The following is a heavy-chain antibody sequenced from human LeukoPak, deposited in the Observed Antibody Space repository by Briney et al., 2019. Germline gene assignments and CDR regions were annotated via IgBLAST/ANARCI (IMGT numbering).Heavy chain of an antibody. D-gene: IGHD6-13*01. J-gene: IGHJ6*02. V-gene: IGHV1-18*01. CDR2: ISAYNGNT. CDR1: GYTFANYG. Sequence: ASVKVSCKASGYTFANYGINWVRQAPGQGLEWMGWISAYNGNTNYAQKFQGRVTMTTDTSTSTAYMDLRSLRSDDTAVYYCATEDRIAAAGTGGKDYYYGMDVWGQGTTVTVSS. CDR3: ATEDRIAAAGTGGKDYYYGMDV.